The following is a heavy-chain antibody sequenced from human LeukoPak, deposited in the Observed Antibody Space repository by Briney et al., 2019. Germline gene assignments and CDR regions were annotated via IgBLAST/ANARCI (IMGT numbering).Heavy chain of an antibody. CDR1: GGSISSYY. Sequence: TLSLTCTVSGGSISSYYWSWIRQPPGKALEWLALIDWDDDKYYSTSLKTRLTISKDTSKNQVVLTMTNMDPVDTATYYCARMLVASSRGDAFDIWGQGTMVTVSS. V-gene: IGHV2-70*18. CDR3: ARMLVASSRGDAFDI. D-gene: IGHD2-2*01. CDR2: IDWDDDK. J-gene: IGHJ3*02.